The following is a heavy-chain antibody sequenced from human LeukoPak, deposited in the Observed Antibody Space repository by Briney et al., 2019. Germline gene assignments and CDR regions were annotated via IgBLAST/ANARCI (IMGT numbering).Heavy chain of an antibody. CDR3: ARDRGGIVVVPAARYPWYFDL. CDR1: GGSISSYY. CDR2: IYTSGST. V-gene: IGHV4-4*07. Sequence: SETLSLTCTVSGGSISSYYWSWIRQPAGEGLEWIGRIYTSGSTNYNPSLKSRVTMSVDTSKNQFSLKLSSVTAADTAVYYCARDRGGIVVVPAARYPWYFDLWGRGTLVTVSS. D-gene: IGHD2-2*01. J-gene: IGHJ2*01.